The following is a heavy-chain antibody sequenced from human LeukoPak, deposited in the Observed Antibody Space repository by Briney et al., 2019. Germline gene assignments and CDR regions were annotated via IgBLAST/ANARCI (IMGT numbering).Heavy chain of an antibody. CDR2: IYHSGST. CDR1: GYSISSGYY. Sequence: KTSETLSLTCTVSGYSISSGYYWGWIRQPPGKGLEWIGSIYHSGSTYYDPSLKSRVTISVDTSKNQFSLKLSSVTAADTAVYYCASRYYYDSSGSDYWGQGTLVTVSS. V-gene: IGHV4-38-2*02. CDR3: ASRYYYDSSGSDY. D-gene: IGHD3-22*01. J-gene: IGHJ4*02.